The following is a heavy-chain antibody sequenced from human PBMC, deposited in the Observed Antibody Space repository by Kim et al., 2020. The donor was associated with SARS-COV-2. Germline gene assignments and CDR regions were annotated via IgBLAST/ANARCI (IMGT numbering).Heavy chain of an antibody. CDR3: TRGYSSSWTAGYYYGMAV. V-gene: IGHV3-73*01. Sequence: GGSLRLSCAASGFTFSGSAMHWVRQASGKGLEWVGRIRSKANSYATAYAASVKGRFTISRDDSKNTAYLQMNSLKTEDTAVYYCTRGYSSSWTAGYYYGMAVWGQGTTVTVSS. CDR2: IRSKANSYAT. CDR1: GFTFSGSA. D-gene: IGHD6-13*01. J-gene: IGHJ6*02.